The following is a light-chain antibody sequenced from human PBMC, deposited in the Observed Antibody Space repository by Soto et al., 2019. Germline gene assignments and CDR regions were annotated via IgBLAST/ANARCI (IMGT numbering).Light chain of an antibody. Sequence: QSALTQPASVSGSPGQSITISCTGTSSDVGHSNYVSWYQQHPDKAPKLMIYEVSNRPSGVSNRFSGSKSGNTASLTISGLQAEDEADYYCSSYTSSNTFYVFGTGTKLTVL. CDR1: SSDVGHSNY. J-gene: IGLJ1*01. CDR3: SSYTSSNTFYV. V-gene: IGLV2-14*01. CDR2: EVS.